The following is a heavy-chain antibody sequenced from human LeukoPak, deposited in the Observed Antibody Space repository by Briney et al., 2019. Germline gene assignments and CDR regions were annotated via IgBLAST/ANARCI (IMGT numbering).Heavy chain of an antibody. J-gene: IGHJ4*02. CDR2: ISDNGDST. CDR1: GFTFRGSA. D-gene: IGHD5-24*01. CDR3: AKSHSEAQRGYFDY. V-gene: IGHV3-23*01. Sequence: GGSLRLPCAASGFTFRGSAMTWVRQAPGKGLEWASSISDNGDSTYSADSVKGRFTISRDNSRDTLYVQMHSLRAEDAAVYYCAKSHSEAQRGYFDYWGQGTLVTVSS.